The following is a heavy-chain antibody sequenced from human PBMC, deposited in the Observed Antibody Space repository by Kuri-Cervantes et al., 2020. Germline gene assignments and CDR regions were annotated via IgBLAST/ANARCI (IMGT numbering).Heavy chain of an antibody. CDR2: IWYDGSNK. D-gene: IGHD3-10*01. J-gene: IGHJ4*02. V-gene: IGHV3-33*01. CDR1: GFTFSSYG. Sequence: GESLKISCAASGFTFSSYGMHWVRQAPGKGLEWVAVIWYDGSNKYYADSVKGRFTLSRDNAKNTVYLQMNSLRAEDTAVYYCARDLVYGSGSLDHWGQGTLVTVSS. CDR3: ARDLVYGSGSLDH.